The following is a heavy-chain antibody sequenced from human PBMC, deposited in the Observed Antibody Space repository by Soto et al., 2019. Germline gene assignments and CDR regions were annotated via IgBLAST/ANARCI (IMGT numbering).Heavy chain of an antibody. CDR1: GFTFSSYE. J-gene: IGHJ4*02. CDR3: ARYSSSWLRPYYFDY. V-gene: IGHV3-48*03. Sequence: EVQLVESGGGLVQPGGSLRLSCAASGFTFSSYEMNWVRQAPGKGLEWVSYISSSGSTIYYADSVKGRFTISRDNAKNSLYLQMNSLRAEDTAVYYCARYSSSWLRPYYFDYWGQGTLVTVSS. CDR2: ISSSGSTI. D-gene: IGHD6-13*01.